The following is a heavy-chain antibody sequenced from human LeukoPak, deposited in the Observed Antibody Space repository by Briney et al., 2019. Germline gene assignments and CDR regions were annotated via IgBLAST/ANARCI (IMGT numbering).Heavy chain of an antibody. J-gene: IGHJ6*03. D-gene: IGHD6-13*01. CDR3: ARAGIAAAGTYYYYYYMDV. CDR1: GYTFTSYD. Sequence: GASVKVSCKASGYTFTSYDINWVRQATGQGLEWMGWMNPNSGDTGYAQKFQGRVTMTRNTSISTAYMELSSLRSDDTAVYYCARAGIAAAGTYYYYYYMDVWGKGTTVTVSS. CDR2: MNPNSGDT. V-gene: IGHV1-8*01.